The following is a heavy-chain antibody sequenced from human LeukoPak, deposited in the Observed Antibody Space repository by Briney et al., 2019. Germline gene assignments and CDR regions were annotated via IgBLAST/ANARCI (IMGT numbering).Heavy chain of an antibody. J-gene: IGHJ3*02. Sequence: SETLSLTCAVYGGSFSGYYWSWIRQPPGKGLEWIGEINHSGSTNYNPSLKSRVTISVDTSKNQFSLKLSSVTAADTAVYYCARKLRFLEWLLKRDAFDIWGQGTMVTVSS. D-gene: IGHD3-3*01. CDR1: GGSFSGYY. CDR2: INHSGST. V-gene: IGHV4-34*01. CDR3: ARKLRFLEWLLKRDAFDI.